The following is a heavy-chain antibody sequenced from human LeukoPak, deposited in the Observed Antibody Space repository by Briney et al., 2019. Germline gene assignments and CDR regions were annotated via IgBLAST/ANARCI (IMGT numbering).Heavy chain of an antibody. V-gene: IGHV3-23*01. D-gene: IGHD4-23*01. J-gene: IGHJ4*02. CDR3: AKYEDYGGNSFFDY. CDR2: ISGSGGST. Sequence: GGSLRLSCAASGFTFSSYDMSWVRQAPGKGLEWVSAISGSGGSTYYADSVKGRFTISRDNSKNTLYLQMNSLRAEDTAVYYCAKYEDYGGNSFFDYWGQGTLVTVSS. CDR1: GFTFSSYD.